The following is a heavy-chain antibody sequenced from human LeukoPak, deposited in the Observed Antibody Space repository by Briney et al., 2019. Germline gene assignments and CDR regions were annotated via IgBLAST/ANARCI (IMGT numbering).Heavy chain of an antibody. Sequence: SGGSLRLSCSASGFTVADYVMNWVRQTPGGGLQWVATVGGSDDTTYYTDSVRGRFTISRDNSKNTLYLQMNSLRAEDTAVYYCAPRGIVGATTGWGQGTLVTVSS. CDR1: GFTVADYV. J-gene: IGHJ4*02. V-gene: IGHV3-23*01. D-gene: IGHD1-26*01. CDR2: VGGSDDTT. CDR3: APRGIVGATTG.